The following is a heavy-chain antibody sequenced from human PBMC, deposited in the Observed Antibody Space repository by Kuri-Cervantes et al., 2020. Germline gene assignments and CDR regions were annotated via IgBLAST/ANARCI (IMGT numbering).Heavy chain of an antibody. J-gene: IGHJ6*02. CDR1: GGSISSGGYY. CDR3: ARVWSRKTPIAAAGTTIYYYGMDV. Sequence: SETLSLTCTVSGGSISSGGYYWSWIRQPPGKGLEWIGYIYYSGSTNYNPSLKSRVTISVDTSKNQFSLKLSSVTAADTAVYYCARVWSRKTPIAAAGTTIYYYGMDVWGQGTTVTVSS. V-gene: IGHV4-61*08. D-gene: IGHD6-13*01. CDR2: IYYSGST.